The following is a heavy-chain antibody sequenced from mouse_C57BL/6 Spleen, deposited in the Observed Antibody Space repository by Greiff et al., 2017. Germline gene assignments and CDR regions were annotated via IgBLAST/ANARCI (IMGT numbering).Heavy chain of an antibody. CDR1: GFTFSSYT. D-gene: IGHD2-3*01. J-gene: IGHJ1*03. CDR2: ISGGGGNT. CDR3: ARHDGYWYFDV. Sequence: EVMFVESGGGLVKPGGSLKLSCAASGFTFSSYTMSWVRQTPEKRLEWVATISGGGGNTYYPDSVKGRFTISRDNAKNTLYLQMSSLRSEDTALYYCARHDGYWYFDVWGTGTTVTVSS. V-gene: IGHV5-9*01.